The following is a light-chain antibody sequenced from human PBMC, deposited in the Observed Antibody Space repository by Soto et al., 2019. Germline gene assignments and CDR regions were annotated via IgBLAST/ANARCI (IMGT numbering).Light chain of an antibody. CDR3: QHYNSYSWT. CDR2: DAS. J-gene: IGKJ1*01. Sequence: DIQMTQPPSTLSASVGDRVTITCRASQSITIWLAWYQQKPGKAPKLLIFDASSLEGGVPSRFSGSGSGTEFTLTISSLQPDDFATYYCQHYNSYSWTFGQGTKVDIK. V-gene: IGKV1-5*01. CDR1: QSITIW.